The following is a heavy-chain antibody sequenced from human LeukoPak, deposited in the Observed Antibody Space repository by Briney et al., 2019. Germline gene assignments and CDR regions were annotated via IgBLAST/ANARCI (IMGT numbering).Heavy chain of an antibody. CDR2: IKENGNEQ. D-gene: IGHD1-14*01. V-gene: IGHV3-7*01. CDR3: ARGPGDFDASDI. Sequence: GGSLRLSCAASGFSFSSFWMSWVCQAPGKGPEWVAHIKENGNEQYYADSVKGRFTISRDNAQKSPWLQMNSLRVEDTAVYYCARGPGDFDASDIWGQGTMVTVSS. CDR1: GFSFSSFW. J-gene: IGHJ3*02.